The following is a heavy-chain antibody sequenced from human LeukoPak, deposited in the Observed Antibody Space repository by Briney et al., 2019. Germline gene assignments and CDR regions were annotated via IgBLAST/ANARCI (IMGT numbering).Heavy chain of an antibody. CDR2: ISGSGGST. Sequence: GGSLRLSCAASGFTFSSFAMSWVRQAPGKGLEWVSAISGSGGSTYYADSVKGRFTISRDNSKNTLYLQMNSLRVEDTAVYYCARDRSVMVRGAIDYWGQGTLVTVSS. CDR3: ARDRSVMVRGAIDY. CDR1: GFTFSSFA. J-gene: IGHJ4*02. D-gene: IGHD3-10*01. V-gene: IGHV3-23*01.